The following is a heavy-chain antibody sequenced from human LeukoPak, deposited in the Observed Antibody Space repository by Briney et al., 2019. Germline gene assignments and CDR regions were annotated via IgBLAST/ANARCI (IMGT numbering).Heavy chain of an antibody. CDR3: TIGGGWLTDY. CDR2: INQSGST. V-gene: IGHV4-34*01. D-gene: IGHD6-19*01. Sequence: SETLSLTCAVYGGSFSGYYWSWIRQPPGQGLEWIGEINQSGSTNYNPSLERRVTMSVDTSKNQVFLRLSSVTAADTAVYYCTIGGGWLTDYWGQGSLVTVSS. CDR1: GGSFSGYY. J-gene: IGHJ4*02.